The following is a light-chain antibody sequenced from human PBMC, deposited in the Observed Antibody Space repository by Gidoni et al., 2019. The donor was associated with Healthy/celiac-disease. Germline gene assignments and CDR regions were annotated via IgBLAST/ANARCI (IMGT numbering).Light chain of an antibody. J-gene: IGLJ2*01. Sequence: QAGRTQPPSVSKGLRQTATLTCTGNSNNVGNQGAAWLQQHQGHPPKLLSYRNNNRPSGISERFSASRSANTASLTITGLQPEDEADYYCSAWDSSLSALVFGGGTKLTVL. CDR2: RNN. CDR3: SAWDSSLSALV. V-gene: IGLV10-54*04. CDR1: SNNVGNQG.